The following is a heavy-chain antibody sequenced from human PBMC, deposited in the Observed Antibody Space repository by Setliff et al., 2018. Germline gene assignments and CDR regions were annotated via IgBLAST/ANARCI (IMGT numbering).Heavy chain of an antibody. CDR2: ISGSGGST. J-gene: IGHJ6*02. CDR1: GFTFSSYA. Sequence: GGSLRLSCAASGFTFSSYAMSWVRQAPGKGLEWVSAISGSGGSTYYADSVKGRFTISRDNSKNTLYLQMNSPRAEDTAVYYCAKHGAYNDFLTGYNFYYDMDVWGQGTTVTVSS. V-gene: IGHV3-23*01. D-gene: IGHD3-9*01. CDR3: AKHGAYNDFLTGYNFYYDMDV.